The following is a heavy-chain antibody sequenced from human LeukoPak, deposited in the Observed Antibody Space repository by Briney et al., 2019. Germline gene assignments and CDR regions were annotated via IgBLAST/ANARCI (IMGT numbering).Heavy chain of an antibody. J-gene: IGHJ4*02. Sequence: ASVKVSCKASGYTFTSYYMHWVRQAPGQGLEWMGIINPSGGSTSYAQKFQGRVTMTRDMSTSTVYMELSSLRSEDTAVYYCASSSSGGYFDYWGQGTLVTVSS. D-gene: IGHD6-13*01. CDR1: GYTFTSYY. V-gene: IGHV1-46*01. CDR2: INPSGGST. CDR3: ASSSSGGYFDY.